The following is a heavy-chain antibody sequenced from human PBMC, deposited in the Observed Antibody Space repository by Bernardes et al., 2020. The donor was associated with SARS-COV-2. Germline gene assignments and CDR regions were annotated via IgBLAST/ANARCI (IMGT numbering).Heavy chain of an antibody. Sequence: ASVKVSCMVSGYTLTELSMHWVRQAPGKGLEWMGGFDPEDGETIYAQKFQGRVTMTEDTSTDTAYMELSSLRSEDTAVYYCATAPAAGTLNWFDPWGQGTLVTVSS. J-gene: IGHJ5*02. CDR2: FDPEDGET. CDR3: ATAPAAGTLNWFDP. CDR1: GYTLTELS. D-gene: IGHD6-13*01. V-gene: IGHV1-24*01.